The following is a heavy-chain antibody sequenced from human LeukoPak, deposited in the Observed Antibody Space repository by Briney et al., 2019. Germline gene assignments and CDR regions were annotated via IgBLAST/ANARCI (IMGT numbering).Heavy chain of an antibody. V-gene: IGHV4-4*02. CDR1: GGSISSSNW. J-gene: IGHJ4*02. Sequence: SGTLSLTCAVSGGSISSSNWWSWVRQPPGKGLEWIGEIYHSGSTNYNPSLKSRVTISVDKSKNQFSLKLSSVTAADTAVYYCARDYPRSGYNDPFDYWGQGTLVTVSS. CDR3: ARDYPRSGYNDPFDY. D-gene: IGHD5-12*01. CDR2: IYHSGST.